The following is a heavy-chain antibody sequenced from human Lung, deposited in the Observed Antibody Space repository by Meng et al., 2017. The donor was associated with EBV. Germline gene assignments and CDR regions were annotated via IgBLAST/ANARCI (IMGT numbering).Heavy chain of an antibody. D-gene: IGHD2-2*02. CDR1: GYALTKLS. Sequence: QVQLDKSGGGVKKPGASVKGSCRVSGYALTKLSMHWVRQAPGKGLEWMGGLDPEDGEIFYAQKFQGRVTMTEDSSTDTAYMELTSLRSDDTAVYYCARGHTISAVYFDYWGQGTLVTVSS. V-gene: IGHV1-24*01. CDR3: ARGHTISAVYFDY. J-gene: IGHJ4*02. CDR2: LDPEDGEI.